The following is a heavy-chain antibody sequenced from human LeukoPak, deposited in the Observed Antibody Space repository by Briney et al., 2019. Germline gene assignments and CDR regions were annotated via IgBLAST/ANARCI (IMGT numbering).Heavy chain of an antibody. CDR2: IGTAGDA. CDR3: ARALYYDILTGPYYYYGVDV. CDR1: GFTVSSNY. Sequence: GGSLRLSCAASGFTVSSNYMSWVRQATGKGLEWVSAIGTAGDAYYPGSVKGRFTISRGNAKNSLYLQMNSLRAEDTAVYYCARALYYDILTGPYYYYGVDVWGQGTTVTVSS. V-gene: IGHV3-13*01. J-gene: IGHJ6*02. D-gene: IGHD3-9*01.